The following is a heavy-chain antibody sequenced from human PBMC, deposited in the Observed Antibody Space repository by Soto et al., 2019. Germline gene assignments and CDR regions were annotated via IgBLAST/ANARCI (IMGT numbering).Heavy chain of an antibody. J-gene: IGHJ5*02. CDR2: MNPNTGNI. Sequence: QVELVQSGAEVKKPGASVRVSCQASEETFTHYDLNWVRQATGQGLEWMGWMNPNTGNIDYAHKFQGRVTMTSATSTRTVYMELSSLRYDDTAVYYCVRRVASGHRSWFDPGGQGTLVTVSS. CDR1: EETFTHYD. D-gene: IGHD2-21*01. V-gene: IGHV1-8*01. CDR3: VRRVASGHRSWFDP.